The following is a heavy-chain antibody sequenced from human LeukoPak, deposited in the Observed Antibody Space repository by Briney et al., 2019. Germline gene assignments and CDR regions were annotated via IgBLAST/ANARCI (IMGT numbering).Heavy chain of an antibody. V-gene: IGHV3-23*01. CDR1: GFTFSSYA. J-gene: IGHJ4*02. CDR3: ARDLSIGSYGNY. CDR2: ISGSGGTT. Sequence: GGSLRLSCAASGFTFSSYAMSWVRQAPGKGLEWVSVISGSGGTTYYADSVKGRFTISRDNSKNTLDLQMNSLRVEDMAVYYCARDLSIGSYGNYWGQGTLVTVSS. D-gene: IGHD2-15*01.